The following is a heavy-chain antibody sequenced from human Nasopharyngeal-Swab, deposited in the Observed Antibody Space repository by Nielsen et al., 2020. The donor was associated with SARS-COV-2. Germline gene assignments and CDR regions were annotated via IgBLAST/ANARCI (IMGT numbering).Heavy chain of an antibody. CDR3: ARGTGNYWGRFDY. J-gene: IGHJ4*02. CDR1: GYTFTNYW. V-gene: IGHV5-51*01. D-gene: IGHD1-26*01. CDR2: IYPDDSDT. Sequence: GESLKISCKGSGYTFTNYWIGWVRQMPGKGLEWMGLIYPDDSDTTYSPSFQGRVTLSADKSISTAYLQWSSLKASDTAMYYCARGTGNYWGRFDYWGQGTLVTVSS.